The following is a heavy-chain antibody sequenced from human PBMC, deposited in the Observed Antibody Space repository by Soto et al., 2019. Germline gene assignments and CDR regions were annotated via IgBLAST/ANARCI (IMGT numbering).Heavy chain of an antibody. CDR2: VSGYSGHS. V-gene: IGHV1-18*01. CDR3: ARDSSSSSYYYGMDV. CDR1: NETLTTYG. J-gene: IGHJ6*02. D-gene: IGHD6-6*01. Sequence: QVHLVQSGAEVKKPGASVKVSCKASNETLTTYGISWVRQAPGQGLEWMGWVSGYSGHSSSAQEFQDRVIMTTDTSTNTAYMELRSLTSDDSAVYFCARDSSSSSYYYGMDVWGQGTTLTVSS.